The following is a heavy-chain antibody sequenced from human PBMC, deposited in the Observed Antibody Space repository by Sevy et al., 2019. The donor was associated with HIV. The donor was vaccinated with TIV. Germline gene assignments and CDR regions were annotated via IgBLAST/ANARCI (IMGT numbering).Heavy chain of an antibody. CDR2: ISYDDGSNR. CDR1: GFTFSSYA. J-gene: IGHJ4*02. CDR3: ARDSRYCGGDCYGPGGY. V-gene: IGHV3-30-3*01. D-gene: IGHD2-21*02. Sequence: GGSLRLSCAASGFTFSSYALHWVRQAPGKGLEWVAVISYDDGSNRNYADSVKGRFTISRDNSKNTVYLQMNSLRPEDTAVYYCARDSRYCGGDCYGPGGYWGQGTLVTVSS.